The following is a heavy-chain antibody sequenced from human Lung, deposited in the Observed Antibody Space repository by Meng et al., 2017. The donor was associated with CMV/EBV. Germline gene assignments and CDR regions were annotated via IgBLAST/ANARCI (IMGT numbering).Heavy chain of an antibody. CDR2: ISSSGRTA. CDR1: GFTFSDYY. D-gene: IGHD3-9*01. Sequence: GGSXRLSCTVSGFTFSDYYMNWIRQAPGKGLQWVSYISSSGRTAHYADSVKGRFTISRDNAKNSLFLQMNSLSAVDTAVYYCAREAATVSYRWGQGTLVTVSS. J-gene: IGHJ4*02. CDR3: AREAATVSYR. V-gene: IGHV3-11*01.